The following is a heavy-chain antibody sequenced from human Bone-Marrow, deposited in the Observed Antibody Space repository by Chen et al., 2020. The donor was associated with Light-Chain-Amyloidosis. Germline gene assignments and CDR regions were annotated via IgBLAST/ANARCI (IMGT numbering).Heavy chain of an antibody. CDR2: ISGDGSRT. CDR3: AKDLRGYVTGNVITS. Sequence: EVQLVESGGGVVQRGGSLRLSCAASGFSFADYALHWVRQAPGKGLEWVVVISGDGSRTYYADSVMGRFTNSRDNSKNSLYLQMNSLRTEDTALYYCAKDLRGYVTGNVITSWGQGTLVTVSS. V-gene: IGHV3-43*02. J-gene: IGHJ5*02. CDR1: GFSFADYA. D-gene: IGHD3-9*01.